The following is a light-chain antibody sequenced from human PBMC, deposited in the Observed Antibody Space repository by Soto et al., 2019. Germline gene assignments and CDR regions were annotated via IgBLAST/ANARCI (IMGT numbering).Light chain of an antibody. V-gene: IGKV3-20*01. CDR2: GGS. J-gene: IGKJ4*02. CDR3: HQYGSSPLT. CDR1: QSIRSSS. Sequence: EIVLTQSPGTLSLSPGERATLSCRASQSIRSSSLAWYQQKPGQAPRLLIYGGSSRATGIPDRFSGGGSGTDFSLTIIRLETEDFSVYYCHQYGSSPLTFGGG.